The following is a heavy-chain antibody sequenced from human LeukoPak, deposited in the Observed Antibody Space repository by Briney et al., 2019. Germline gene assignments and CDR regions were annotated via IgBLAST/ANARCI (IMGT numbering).Heavy chain of an antibody. Sequence: SETLSLTCTLSGASISSYYCSSIRRPPGKGLEWIGYIYYSGSTNYNPSPKSRVTISVDTSKNQFSLNLSSVTAADTAVYYCARGRRVRGFGGVIAHNWFDPWGQGTLVTVSS. CDR2: IYYSGST. CDR3: ARGRRVRGFGGVIAHNWFDP. J-gene: IGHJ5*02. V-gene: IGHV4-59*01. D-gene: IGHD3-16*02. CDR1: GASISSYY.